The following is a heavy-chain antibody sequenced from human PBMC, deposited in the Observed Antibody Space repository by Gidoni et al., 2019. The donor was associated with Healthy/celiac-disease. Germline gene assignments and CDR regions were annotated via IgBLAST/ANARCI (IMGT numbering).Heavy chain of an antibody. CDR1: GGTFSSYT. J-gene: IGHJ6*02. V-gene: IGHV1-69*08. Sequence: QGQLVQSGAEVKKPGSSVKGFCKASGGTFSSYTTSWVRQAPGQGLEWRGRIIPILGIANYAQKFQGRVTITADTSTSTAYMELSSLRSEDTAVYYCARDSGCSGGSCYPRYYYGMDVWGQGTTVTVSS. D-gene: IGHD2-15*01. CDR2: IIPILGIA. CDR3: ARDSGCSGGSCYPRYYYGMDV.